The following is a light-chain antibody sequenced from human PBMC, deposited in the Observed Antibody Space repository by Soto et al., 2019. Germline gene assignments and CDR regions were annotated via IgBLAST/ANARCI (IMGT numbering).Light chain of an antibody. Sequence: EIVMPQSPATLSVSPGERATLSCRASQSVSSNLAWYQQKPGQAPRLLIYGASTRATGIPARFSGSGSGTSFTLTISSLQSEDFAVYYCQQYNNWLWTFGQGTKVEIK. V-gene: IGKV3-15*01. CDR1: QSVSSN. CDR2: GAS. CDR3: QQYNNWLWT. J-gene: IGKJ1*01.